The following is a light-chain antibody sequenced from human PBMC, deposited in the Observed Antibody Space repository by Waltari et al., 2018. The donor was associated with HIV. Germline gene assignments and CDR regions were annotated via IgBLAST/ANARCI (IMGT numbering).Light chain of an antibody. J-gene: IGLJ2*01. CDR1: STNMGAGHG. CDR2: AND. CDR3: QSYDSALSGSV. V-gene: IGLV1-40*01. Sequence: VLTPPPSVSGAPGPRVTLPSTGTSTNMGAGHGFQWYQQLPGTAPKLVIYANDKRPSGVPDRFSGSKSGTSAALAITGLQAEDDADYYCQSYDSALSGSVFGGGTKLTVL.